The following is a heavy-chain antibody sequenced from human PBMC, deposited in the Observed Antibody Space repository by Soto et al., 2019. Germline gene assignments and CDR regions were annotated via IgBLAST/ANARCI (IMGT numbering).Heavy chain of an antibody. CDR2: FYSGGST. J-gene: IGHJ6*03. D-gene: IGHD3-3*01. CDR1: GFTVSSNY. Sequence: GGSLRLSCAASGFTVSSNYMNWVRQAPGKGLEWVSVFYSGGSTYYADSVKGRFTISRHNSKNTLYLQMNSLRAEDTAVYYCARDFYDFWSGSMDVWGKGTTVTVSS. CDR3: ARDFYDFWSGSMDV. V-gene: IGHV3-53*04.